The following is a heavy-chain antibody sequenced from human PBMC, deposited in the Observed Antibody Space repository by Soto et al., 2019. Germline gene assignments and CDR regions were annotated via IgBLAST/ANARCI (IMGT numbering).Heavy chain of an antibody. CDR1: GFTVSSNY. CDR3: ERSPYFYDSSGYFYGNDAFAI. Sequence: GGSLRLSCAASGFTVSSNYMSWVRQAPGKGLEWVSVIYSGGSTYYADSVKGRFTISRDNSKNTLYLQMNSLRAEDTAVYYCERSPYFYDSSGYFYGNDAFAIWGQGTMVTVSS. D-gene: IGHD3-22*01. V-gene: IGHV3-53*01. CDR2: IYSGGST. J-gene: IGHJ3*02.